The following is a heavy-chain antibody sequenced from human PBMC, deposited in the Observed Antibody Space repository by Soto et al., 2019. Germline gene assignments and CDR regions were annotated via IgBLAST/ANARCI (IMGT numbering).Heavy chain of an antibody. V-gene: IGHV3-30*04. D-gene: IGHD2-21*02. CDR3: AREPYGDSQYFDY. J-gene: IGHJ4*02. Sequence: QVQLVESGGGMVQPGTSLRLSCAASGFTFNSLSLHWVRQRPDKGLEWVAVISHDGRVTFYADFVKGRFTVSRDNSKNTIYLQVNGLRAEDTAVYYCAREPYGDSQYFDYCGQGTLVTVSS. CDR1: GFTFNSLS. CDR2: ISHDGRVT.